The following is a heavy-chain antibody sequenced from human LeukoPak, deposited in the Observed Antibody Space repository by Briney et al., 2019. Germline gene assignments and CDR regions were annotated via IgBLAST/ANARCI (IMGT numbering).Heavy chain of an antibody. CDR1: GYTFTSYG. CDR3: AREGYYDFWSGYQEYYYYYGMDV. D-gene: IGHD3-3*01. J-gene: IGHJ6*02. CDR2: ISAYNGNT. Sequence: ASVKVSCKASGYTFTSYGISWVRPAPGQGLEWMGWISAYNGNTNYAQKLQGRVTMTTDTSTSTAYMELRSLRSDDTAVYYCAREGYYDFWSGYQEYYYYYGMDVWGQGTTVTVSS. V-gene: IGHV1-18*01.